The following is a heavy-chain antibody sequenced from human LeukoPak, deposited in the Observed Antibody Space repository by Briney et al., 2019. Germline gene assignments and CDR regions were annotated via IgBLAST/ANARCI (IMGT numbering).Heavy chain of an antibody. J-gene: IGHJ3*02. CDR3: AKDRGSGSYYKPPDAFDI. CDR1: GFTFSSYG. V-gene: IGHV3-30*02. CDR2: VRYDGSNK. Sequence: GGSLRLSCAASGFTFSSYGMHWVRQAPGKGLEWVAFVRYDGSNKYYADSVKGRFTISRDNSKNTLYLQMNSLRAEDTAVYYCAKDRGSGSYYKPPDAFDIWGQGTMVTVSS. D-gene: IGHD3-10*01.